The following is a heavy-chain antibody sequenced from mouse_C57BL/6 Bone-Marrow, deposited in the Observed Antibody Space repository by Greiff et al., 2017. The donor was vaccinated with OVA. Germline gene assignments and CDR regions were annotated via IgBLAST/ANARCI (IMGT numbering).Heavy chain of an antibody. V-gene: IGHV5-9-1*02. CDR2: ISSGGDYI. Sequence: EVMLVESGEGLVKPGGSLKLSCAASGFTFSSYAMSWVRQTPEKRLEWVAYISSGGDYIYYADTVKGRFTISRDNARNTLYLQMSSLKSEDTAMYYCTRTGFYYYAMDYWGQGTSVTVSS. CDR3: TRTGFYYYAMDY. CDR1: GFTFSSYA. J-gene: IGHJ4*01.